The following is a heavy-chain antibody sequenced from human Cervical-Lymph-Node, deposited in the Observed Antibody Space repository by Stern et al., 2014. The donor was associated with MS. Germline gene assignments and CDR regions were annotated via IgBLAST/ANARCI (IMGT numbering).Heavy chain of an antibody. CDR3: ARERHSSSWDKNWFDP. CDR2: INPSDGST. J-gene: IGHJ5*02. D-gene: IGHD6-13*01. CDR1: GYTFTSYY. V-gene: IGHV1-46*01. Sequence: VQLVESGAEVKKPGASVKVSCKASGYTFTSYYMHWVRQPPGPGLEWMGIINPSDGSTSYAQKFQGRVTMTRDTSTSTVYMELSSLRSEDTAVYYCARERHSSSWDKNWFDPWGQGTLVTVSS.